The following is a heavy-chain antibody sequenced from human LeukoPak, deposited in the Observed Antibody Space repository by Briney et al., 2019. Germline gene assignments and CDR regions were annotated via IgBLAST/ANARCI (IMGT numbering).Heavy chain of an antibody. D-gene: IGHD6-19*01. Sequence: SVKVSCKASGYTFTSYGISWVRQAPGQGLEWMGGIIPIFGTANYAQKFQGRVTITADESTSTAYMELSRLRSDDTAVYYCARGEAVAGNDNSGIDYWGQGTLVTVSS. V-gene: IGHV1-69*13. CDR1: GYTFTSYG. CDR2: IIPIFGTA. J-gene: IGHJ4*02. CDR3: ARGEAVAGNDNSGIDY.